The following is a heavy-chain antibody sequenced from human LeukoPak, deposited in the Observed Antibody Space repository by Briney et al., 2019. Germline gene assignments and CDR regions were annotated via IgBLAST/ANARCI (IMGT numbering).Heavy chain of an antibody. CDR2: ISPSGGAT. CDR1: GFTFNNYP. D-gene: IGHD1-26*01. Sequence: GGSLRLSCAASGFTFNNYPANWVRQAPGKGLEWVSVISPSGGATFYGDSVQGRFTISRDNSRDTLYLQMNSLTAEDTAVYYCGKYLQTTVGANDYWGQGTLVTVSS. V-gene: IGHV3-23*01. J-gene: IGHJ4*02. CDR3: GKYLQTTVGANDY.